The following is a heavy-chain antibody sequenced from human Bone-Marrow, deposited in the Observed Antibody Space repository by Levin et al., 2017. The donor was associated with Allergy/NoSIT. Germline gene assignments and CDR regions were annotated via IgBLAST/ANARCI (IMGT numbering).Heavy chain of an antibody. D-gene: IGHD2-8*02. J-gene: IGHJ4*02. Sequence: SGPTLVKPTQTLTLTCSFSGFSFTTDAVGVGWIRQPPGKALEWLALIYWNDDKRYSPSLKSRLTIAKDSSKNQAVLTMTNVDPPDTATYHCPHEFDVGYSAGAGCHGTIGAFDYWGKGTLVTVSS. CDR3: PHEFDVGYSAGAGCHGTIGAFDY. V-gene: IGHV2-5*01. CDR1: GFSFTTDAVG. CDR2: IYWNDDK.